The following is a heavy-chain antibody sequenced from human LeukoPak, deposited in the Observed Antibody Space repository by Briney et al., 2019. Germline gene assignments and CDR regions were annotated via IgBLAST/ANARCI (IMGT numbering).Heavy chain of an antibody. Sequence: GGSLRLSCAASGFSFHKYGMHWVRQAPGKGLEWVAYIRVDGIDKYYPDSVKGRFTISRDNSKNMLYLEMNSLSTEDTAVYYCARAYCVGDCTVLHIYFDNWGQGTLVTVSS. V-gene: IGHV3-30*02. D-gene: IGHD2-21*02. CDR3: ARAYCVGDCTVLHIYFDN. CDR2: IRVDGIDK. J-gene: IGHJ4*02. CDR1: GFSFHKYG.